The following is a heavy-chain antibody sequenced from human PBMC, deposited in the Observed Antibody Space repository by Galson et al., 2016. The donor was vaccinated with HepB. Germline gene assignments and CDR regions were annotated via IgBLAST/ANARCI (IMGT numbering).Heavy chain of an antibody. CDR3: VCGSDLGSF. CDR1: AFSVSGDY. CDR2: IHAGSST. J-gene: IGHJ4*02. V-gene: IGHV3-66*01. D-gene: IGHD1-26*01. Sequence: SLRLSCAASAFSVSGDYMNWVRQAPGKGLEWVSLIHAGSSTYYADSVKGGFIISEDNSKNTLYLQMNSLRVEDTAVYYCVCGSDLGSFWGQGTVVTVSS.